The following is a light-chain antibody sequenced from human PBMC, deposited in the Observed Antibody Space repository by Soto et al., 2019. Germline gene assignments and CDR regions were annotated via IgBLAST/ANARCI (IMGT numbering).Light chain of an antibody. V-gene: IGKV1-33*01. Sequence: DIQMTQSPSSLSASVGDRVTITCQASQNINNYLNWYQQKPGRAPKXLIYDASNLEAGVPSRFSGSGSGTEFTLTITSLQPEDCATYYCQQLNSFPITFGQGTRLEIK. CDR1: QNINNY. CDR2: DAS. CDR3: QQLNSFPIT. J-gene: IGKJ5*01.